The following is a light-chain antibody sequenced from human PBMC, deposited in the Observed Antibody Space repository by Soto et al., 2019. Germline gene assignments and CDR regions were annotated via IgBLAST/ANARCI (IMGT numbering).Light chain of an antibody. Sequence: DIPMTQSPSSVSASVGDRVTITCRASEGITSWLAWYQQKPGKAPNLRIYRASNLQSGVPSRFSVSGSGTDFTLTISGLQPADFATYYCQQTTSFPLTFGGGTQVEMK. J-gene: IGKJ4*01. CDR1: EGITSW. CDR2: RAS. CDR3: QQTTSFPLT. V-gene: IGKV1-12*01.